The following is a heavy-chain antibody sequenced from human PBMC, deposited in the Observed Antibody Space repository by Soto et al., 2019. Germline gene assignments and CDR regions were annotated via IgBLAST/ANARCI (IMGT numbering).Heavy chain of an antibody. Sequence: ASVKVSCKASGYTFTSYGISWVRQAPGQGLEWMGWISAYNGNTNYAQKLQGRVTMTTDTSTSTAYMELRSLRSDDTAVYYCARDLGYCSSTSCYTVNLFDPCGQGTLVTVYS. J-gene: IGHJ5*02. D-gene: IGHD2-2*02. CDR2: ISAYNGNT. V-gene: IGHV1-18*01. CDR3: ARDLGYCSSTSCYTVNLFDP. CDR1: GYTFTSYG.